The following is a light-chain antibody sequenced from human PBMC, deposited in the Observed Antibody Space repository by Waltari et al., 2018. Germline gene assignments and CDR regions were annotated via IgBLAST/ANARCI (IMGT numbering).Light chain of an antibody. CDR3: QQSYNTPLS. CDR2: TTS. V-gene: IGKV1-12*01. J-gene: IGKJ4*01. Sequence: DIQMTQSPSSVSASVGDRVTITCRASQHIGTWLAWYQQKPGKAPKLLIYTTSNLQSGVPSRFSGSGSGTDFTLTISSLQLEDLATYYCQQSYNTPLSFGGGTKVEIK. CDR1: QHIGTW.